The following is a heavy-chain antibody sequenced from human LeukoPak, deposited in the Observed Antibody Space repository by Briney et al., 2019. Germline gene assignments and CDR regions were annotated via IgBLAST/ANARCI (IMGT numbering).Heavy chain of an antibody. D-gene: IGHD6-13*01. Sequence: SKTLSLTCTVSGGSISNYYWSWIRQPPGKGLEWIAYIYYTGTTNYNPSLKSRVSISVDTSRNQFSLKLSSLTPADTAVYYCARGGQQLRYWGQGTLVTVSS. CDR2: IYYTGTT. J-gene: IGHJ4*02. CDR3: ARGGQQLRY. V-gene: IGHV4-59*01. CDR1: GGSISNYY.